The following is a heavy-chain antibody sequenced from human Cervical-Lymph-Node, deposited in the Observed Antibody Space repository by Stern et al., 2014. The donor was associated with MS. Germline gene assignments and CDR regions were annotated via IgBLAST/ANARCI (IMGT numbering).Heavy chain of an antibody. CDR3: ATGFDY. CDR1: GFTFDDYA. V-gene: IGHV3-9*01. J-gene: IGHJ4*02. CDR2: ISWNRGSI. Sequence: EVQLVQSGGGLVQPGRSLRLSCAASGFTFDDYAMHWVRQAPGKGLEWVSGISWNRGSIGYADSVKGRFNISRDNAKNSLYLQMNSLRAEDTALYYCATGFDYWGQGTLVTVSS.